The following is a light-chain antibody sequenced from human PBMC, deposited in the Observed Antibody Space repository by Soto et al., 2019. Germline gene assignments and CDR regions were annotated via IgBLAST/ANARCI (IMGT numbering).Light chain of an antibody. CDR2: GTS. V-gene: IGKV3-20*01. CDR3: QQYGSSRT. Sequence: EIVLTQSPATLSLSPGERATLSCRASQSVSNYFAWYQQKPGQAPRLLIYGTSTRATGIPARFSGSGSGTEFTLIISRLEPEDFAVYYCQQYGSSRTFGQGTKVDIK. J-gene: IGKJ1*01. CDR1: QSVSNY.